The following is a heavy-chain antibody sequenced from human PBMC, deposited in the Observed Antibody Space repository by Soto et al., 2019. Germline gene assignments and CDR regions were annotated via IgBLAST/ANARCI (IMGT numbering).Heavy chain of an antibody. CDR2: IYPGDSET. Sequence: GESLKISCRASGYNFGNYWIGWVRQMPGKGLEWMAIIYPGDSETSYSPSFPGRVTISADKSINTAYLQWSSLQAADNGMNYCLGRVVIAAVGSPSSNWFDPCGKGTLITVSS. CDR1: GYNFGNYW. V-gene: IGHV5-51*01. D-gene: IGHD6-13*01. J-gene: IGHJ5*01. CDR3: LGRVVIAAVGSPSSNWFDP.